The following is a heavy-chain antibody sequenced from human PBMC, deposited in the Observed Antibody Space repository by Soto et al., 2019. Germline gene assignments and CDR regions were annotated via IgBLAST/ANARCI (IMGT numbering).Heavy chain of an antibody. J-gene: IGHJ4*01. D-gene: IGHD1-26*01. CDR2: INPNSGGT. V-gene: IGHV1-2*04. CDR1: GYTFTGYY. Sequence: QVQLVQSGAEVKKPGASVKVSCKASGYTFTGYYMRWVRQAPGQGLEWMGWINPNSGGTNYAQKFQGWVTMTRDTSISTAYMELSRLRSDDTAVYYCARDLAGGGSYYAFDYWSHGTLVTVSS. CDR3: ARDLAGGGSYYAFDY.